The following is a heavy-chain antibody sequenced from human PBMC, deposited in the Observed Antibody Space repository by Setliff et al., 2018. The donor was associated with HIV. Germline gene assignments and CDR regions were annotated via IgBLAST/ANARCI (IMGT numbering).Heavy chain of an antibody. J-gene: IGHJ4*02. Sequence: SETLSLTCTVSGGSISSSYWTWIRQPPGKGLEWIAYIYYSGSTNYNPSLKSRVTISVDTSQHQFSLKLTSVTAADTAVYYCARQVPIPGVAVTPIDFWGQGILVTAPQ. V-gene: IGHV4-59*08. D-gene: IGHD3-22*01. CDR3: ARQVPIPGVAVTPIDF. CDR1: GGSISSSY. CDR2: IYYSGST.